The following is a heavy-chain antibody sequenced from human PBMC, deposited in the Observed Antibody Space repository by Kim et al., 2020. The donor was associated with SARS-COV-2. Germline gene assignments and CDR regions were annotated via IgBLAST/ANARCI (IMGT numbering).Heavy chain of an antibody. CDR1: GFTFSSYA. CDR2: ISYDGSNK. J-gene: IGHJ6*02. D-gene: IGHD4-17*01. CDR3: ARERATTVVTRHPRYGMDV. Sequence: GGSLRLSCAASGFTFSSYAMHWVRQAPGKGLEWVAVISYDGSNKYYADSVKGRFTISRDNSKNTLYLQMNSLRAEDTAVYYCARERATTVVTRHPRYGMDVWGQGTTVTVSS. V-gene: IGHV3-30*04.